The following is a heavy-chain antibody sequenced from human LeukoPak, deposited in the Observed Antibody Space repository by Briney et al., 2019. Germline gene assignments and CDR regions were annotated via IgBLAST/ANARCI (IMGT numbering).Heavy chain of an antibody. D-gene: IGHD6-19*01. Sequence: PGGSLRLSCAASGFTFSNHWMTWVRQAPGKGLEWVAHIKHDGSDKYYVDSVKGRFSISRDNAKNSLYLQMTSLRAGDTAVYYCARIVIAVPGRDWFDPWGQGTLVTVSS. J-gene: IGHJ5*02. CDR1: GFTFSNHW. CDR3: ARIVIAVPGRDWFDP. V-gene: IGHV3-7*04. CDR2: IKHDGSDK.